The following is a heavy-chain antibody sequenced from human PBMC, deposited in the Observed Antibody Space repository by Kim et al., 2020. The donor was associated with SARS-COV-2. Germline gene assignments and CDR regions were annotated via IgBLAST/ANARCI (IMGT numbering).Heavy chain of an antibody. Sequence: GSLRLSFAASGFTFDDYGMSWVRQAPGKGLEWVSGINWNGGSTGYADSVKGRFTISRDNAKNSLYLQMNSLRAEDTALYYCSRGWGYCSGGSCSLYYYGMDVWGQGTTVTVSS. D-gene: IGHD2-15*01. CDR2: INWNGGST. CDR3: SRGWGYCSGGSCSLYYYGMDV. J-gene: IGHJ6*02. CDR1: GFTFDDYG. V-gene: IGHV3-20*03.